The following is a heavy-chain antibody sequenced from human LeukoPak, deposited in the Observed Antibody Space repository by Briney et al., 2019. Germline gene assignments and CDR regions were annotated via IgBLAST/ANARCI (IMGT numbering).Heavy chain of an antibody. V-gene: IGHV6-1*01. CDR3: ARERRYYYYGMDV. J-gene: IGHJ6*02. CDR1: GDSVSSNSAA. Sequence: SQTLSLTCAISGDSVSSNSAAWNWISQSPSRGLNWLGRPYYRSKWYNDYAVSVKSRITINPDTSKNQFSLQLNSVTPEDTAVYYCARERRYYYYGMDVWGQGTTVTVSS. CDR2: PYYRSKWYN.